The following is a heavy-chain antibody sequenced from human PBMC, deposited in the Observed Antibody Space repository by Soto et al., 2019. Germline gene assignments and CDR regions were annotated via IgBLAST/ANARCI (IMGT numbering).Heavy chain of an antibody. J-gene: IGHJ4*02. CDR2: ITARGSIT. Sequence: PGGSLRLSCVVSGFTFSTYEMNWVRQAPGKGLEWVSYITARGSITYYAASVKGRFTTSRDNAKDSVYLEIDSLRPEDTAMYYCASGRCRSSCCELDYWGQGALVPVSS. CDR1: GFTFSTYE. D-gene: IGHD2-15*01. CDR3: ASGRCRSSCCELDY. V-gene: IGHV3-48*03.